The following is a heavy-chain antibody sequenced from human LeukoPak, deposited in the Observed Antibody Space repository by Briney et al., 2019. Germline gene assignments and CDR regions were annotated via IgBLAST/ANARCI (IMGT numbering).Heavy chain of an antibody. Sequence: GGSLRLSCAPSGFTVSSNYMSWVRQAPGKGLEWVSVIYSGGDTFYADSVKGRFTISRDNSKNTLYLQMNSLRAEDTAVYFCAKGVRLWFAFYFDYWGQGTLATVSS. D-gene: IGHD3-10*01. CDR1: GFTVSSNY. V-gene: IGHV3-53*01. CDR2: IYSGGDT. J-gene: IGHJ4*02. CDR3: AKGVRLWFAFYFDY.